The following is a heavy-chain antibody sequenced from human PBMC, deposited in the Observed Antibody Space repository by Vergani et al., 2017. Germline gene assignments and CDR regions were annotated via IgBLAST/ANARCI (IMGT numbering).Heavy chain of an antibody. V-gene: IGHV4-39*02. Sequence: QLQLQESGPGLVKPSATLSLTCSVSGASIRSSNYYWGWIRQPPGKGLEWIASIYYSGSTYYNPSLKSRVTISVDTSKNQFSLKLRSVTAADTAVYYCAREGYCTNGVCFTLFDVWGQGALVTVSS. J-gene: IGHJ4*02. CDR2: IYYSGST. CDR1: GASIRSSNYY. D-gene: IGHD2-8*01. CDR3: AREGYCTNGVCFTLFDV.